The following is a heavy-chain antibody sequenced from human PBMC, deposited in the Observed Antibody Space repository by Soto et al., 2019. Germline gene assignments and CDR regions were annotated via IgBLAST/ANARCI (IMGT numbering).Heavy chain of an antibody. CDR1: GFTFSSYD. D-gene: IGHD1-26*01. J-gene: IGHJ4*02. CDR3: ARVAPGSYAFDY. CDR2: IGTAGDT. V-gene: IGHV3-13*01. Sequence: GGSLRLSCAASGFTFSSYDMHWVRQATGKGLEWVSAIGTAGDTYYPGSVKGRFTISRENAKNSLYLQMNSLRAGDTAVYYCARVAPGSYAFDYWGQGTLVTVYS.